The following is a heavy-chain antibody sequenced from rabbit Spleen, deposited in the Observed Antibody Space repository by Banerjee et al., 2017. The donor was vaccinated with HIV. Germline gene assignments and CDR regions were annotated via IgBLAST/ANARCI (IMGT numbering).Heavy chain of an antibody. Sequence: QEQLVESGGGLVQPEGSLTLTCTSSGFSFSDSYYMCWVRQAPGKGPEWIACIYGGTSGSAYYASWAKGRFTISKTSSTTVTLQMTSLTAADTATYFCARTYANITPYSYFNLWGPGTLVTVS. D-gene: IGHD6-1*01. CDR3: ARTYANITPYSYFNL. CDR2: IYGGTSGSA. CDR1: GFSFSDSYY. J-gene: IGHJ4*01. V-gene: IGHV1S45*01.